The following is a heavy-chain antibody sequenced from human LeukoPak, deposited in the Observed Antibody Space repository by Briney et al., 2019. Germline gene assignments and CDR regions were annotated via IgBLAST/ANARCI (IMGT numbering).Heavy chain of an antibody. V-gene: IGHV1-18*01. Sequence: GASVKVSCKASGYTFTSYGISWVRQAPGQGLEWMGWISAYNGNTNYAQKLQGRVTMTTDTSTSTAYMELRSLRSDGTAVYYCARDYDPIVGATGYFDYWGQGTLVTVSS. CDR3: ARDYDPIVGATGYFDY. D-gene: IGHD1-26*01. J-gene: IGHJ4*02. CDR1: GYTFTSYG. CDR2: ISAYNGNT.